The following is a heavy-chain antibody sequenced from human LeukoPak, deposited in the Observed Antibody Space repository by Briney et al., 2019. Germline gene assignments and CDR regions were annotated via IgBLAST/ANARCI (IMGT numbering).Heavy chain of an antibody. Sequence: TTSETLSLTCAVYGGSFSGYYWSWIRQPPGKGLEWIGEINHSGSTNYNPSLKSRVTISVDTPKNQFSLKLSSVTAADTAVYYCARGPIAAAGTKFDYWGQGTLVTVSS. J-gene: IGHJ4*02. CDR2: INHSGST. CDR3: ARGPIAAAGTKFDY. CDR1: GGSFSGYY. V-gene: IGHV4-34*01. D-gene: IGHD6-13*01.